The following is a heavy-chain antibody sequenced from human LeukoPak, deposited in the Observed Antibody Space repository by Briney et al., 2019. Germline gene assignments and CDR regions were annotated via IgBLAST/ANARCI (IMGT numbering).Heavy chain of an antibody. CDR1: GFTFSSYW. CDR3: ARGRSGWPYYYYYYMDV. J-gene: IGHJ6*03. V-gene: IGHV3-7*01. Sequence: GGSLRLSCAASGFTFSSYWMGWVRQAPGKGLEWVANIKQDGSEKYYVDSVKGRFTISRDNAKNSLYLQMNSLRAEDTAVYYCARGRSGWPYYYYYYMDVWGKGSTVTVSS. D-gene: IGHD6-19*01. CDR2: IKQDGSEK.